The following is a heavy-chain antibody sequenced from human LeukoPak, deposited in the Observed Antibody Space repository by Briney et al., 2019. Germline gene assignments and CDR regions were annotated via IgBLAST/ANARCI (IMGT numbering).Heavy chain of an antibody. CDR1: GFTFSDYA. J-gene: IGHJ4*02. CDR3: ARAGGYSYGSKYYFDY. D-gene: IGHD5-18*01. CDR2: ISGGGTPT. Sequence: GGSLRLSCVVSGFTFSDYAMSWVRQAPGKGLEWVSAISGGGTPTFYADSVKGRFITSRDNSKNTLYLQMNSLRAEGTAVYYCARAGGYSYGSKYYFDYWGQGTLVTVSS. V-gene: IGHV3-23*01.